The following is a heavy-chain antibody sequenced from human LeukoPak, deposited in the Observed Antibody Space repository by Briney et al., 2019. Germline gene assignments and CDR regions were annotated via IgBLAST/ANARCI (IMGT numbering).Heavy chain of an antibody. CDR1: GGTFSSYA. J-gene: IGHJ5*02. CDR2: IIPIFGTA. D-gene: IGHD6-6*01. CDR3: ARWAARPGWFDP. V-gene: IGHV1-69*13. Sequence: SVKVSCKASGGTFSSYAISWVRQAPGQGLEWLGGIIPIFGTANYAQKFQGRVTITADESTSTAYMELSSLRSEDTAVYYCARWAARPGWFDPWGQGTLVTVSS.